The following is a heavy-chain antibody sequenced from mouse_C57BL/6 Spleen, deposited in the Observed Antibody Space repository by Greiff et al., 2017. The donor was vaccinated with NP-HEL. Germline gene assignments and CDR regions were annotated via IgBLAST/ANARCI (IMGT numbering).Heavy chain of an antibody. Sequence: VKLQESGAELVKPGASVKISCKASGYAFSSYWMNWVKQRPGKGLEWIGQIYPGDGDTNYNGKFKGKATLTADKSSSTAYMQLSSLTSEDSAVYFCARGRLGRAMDYWGQGTSVTVSS. CDR1: GYAFSSYW. V-gene: IGHV1-80*01. D-gene: IGHD4-1*01. CDR3: ARGRLGRAMDY. J-gene: IGHJ4*01. CDR2: IYPGDGDT.